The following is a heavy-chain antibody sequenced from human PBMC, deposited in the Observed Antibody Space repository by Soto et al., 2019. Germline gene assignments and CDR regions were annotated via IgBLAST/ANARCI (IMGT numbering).Heavy chain of an antibody. CDR2: IYYSGST. D-gene: IGHD2-2*01. CDR1: GGSISSSSYY. J-gene: IGHJ6*02. CDR3: AVGPSYYYGMDV. V-gene: IGHV4-39*01. Sequence: QLQLQESGPGLVKPSETLSLTCTVSGGSISSSSYYWGWIRQPPGKGLEWIGSIYYSGSTYYNPSLKSRVTIYVDTSQNQFSLQRSSVTAADAAVYYCAVGPSYYYGMDVWGQGTTVTVSS.